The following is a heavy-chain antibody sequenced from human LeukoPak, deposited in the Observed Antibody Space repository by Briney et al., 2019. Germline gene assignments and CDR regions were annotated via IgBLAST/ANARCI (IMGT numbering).Heavy chain of an antibody. CDR3: ARGWLQPGFDS. V-gene: IGHV6-1*01. Sequence: SQTLSLTCAISGDSVSTNSGGWNWIRQSPSRGLEWLGRTYYSSNWYNDYAVFVKSRITINPDTSKNQFSLQLYSVTPEDTALYYCARGWLQPGFDSWGQGTLVTVSS. J-gene: IGHJ4*02. CDR2: TYYSSNWYN. CDR1: GDSVSTNSGG. D-gene: IGHD5-24*01.